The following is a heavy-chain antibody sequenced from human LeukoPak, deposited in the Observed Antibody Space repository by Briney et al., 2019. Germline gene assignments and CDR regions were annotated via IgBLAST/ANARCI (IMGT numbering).Heavy chain of an antibody. CDR2: IDPSDSYT. J-gene: IGHJ6*02. CDR3: ARHFLGELPDMDV. V-gene: IGHV5-10-1*01. CDR1: GYSFTSYW. Sequence: GESLKISCKGSGYSFTSYWISWVRQMPGKGLEWMGRIDPSDSYTKYSPSLQGHVTISGDESISTAYLQWSSLKASDTAMYYCARHFLGELPDMDVWGQGTTVTVSS. D-gene: IGHD1-26*01.